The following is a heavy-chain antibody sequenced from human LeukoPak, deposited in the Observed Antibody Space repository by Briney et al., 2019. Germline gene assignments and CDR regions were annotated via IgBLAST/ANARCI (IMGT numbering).Heavy chain of an antibody. J-gene: IGHJ6*03. Sequence: GGSLRLSCAASGFTFSNYAMHWVRQAPGQGLEFVSAITSNGGSTYYANSVKGRFTISRDNSKNTLYLQMGSLRAEDTAVYYCARGTIFGVYYMDAWGKGTTVTVSS. CDR1: GFTFSNYA. D-gene: IGHD3-3*01. V-gene: IGHV3-64*01. CDR2: ITSNGGST. CDR3: ARGTIFGVYYMDA.